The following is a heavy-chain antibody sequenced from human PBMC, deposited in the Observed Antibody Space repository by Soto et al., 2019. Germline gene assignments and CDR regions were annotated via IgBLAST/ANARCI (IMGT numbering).Heavy chain of an antibody. Sequence: EVQLVESGGGLVKPGGSLRLSCAASGFTFSSYSMNWVRQAPGKGLEWVSSISSSSSYIYYADSVKGRFTISRDNAKNSLYLQMNSLRAEDPAVYYCMRDPCIADAFDIWGQGTMVTVSS. CDR1: GFTFSSYS. V-gene: IGHV3-21*01. CDR3: MRDPCIADAFDI. J-gene: IGHJ3*02. D-gene: IGHD6-13*01. CDR2: ISSSSSYI.